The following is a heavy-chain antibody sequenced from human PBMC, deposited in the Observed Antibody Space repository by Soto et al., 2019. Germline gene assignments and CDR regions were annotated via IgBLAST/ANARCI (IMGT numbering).Heavy chain of an antibody. CDR3: ANNMVLGRWYFDY. CDR1: RFSFSSYG. CDR2: IASDGSET. J-gene: IGHJ4*02. D-gene: IGHD3-10*01. V-gene: IGHV3-30*18. Sequence: QVQLVESGGGVVQPGTSLRLSCSASRFSFSSYGMHWVRQAPGKGLQWVAAIASDGSETYYTDSVKGRFTISRDNSKNTLYLEMNSLRPEDTAVYYCANNMVLGRWYFDYWGQGTLVTVSS.